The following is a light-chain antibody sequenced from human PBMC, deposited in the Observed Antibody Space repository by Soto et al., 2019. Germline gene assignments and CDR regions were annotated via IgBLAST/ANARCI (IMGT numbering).Light chain of an antibody. CDR2: QDS. CDR3: QAWDSSTAV. Sequence: SYELTQPPSVSVSPGQTASITCSGDELGDKYACWYQQKAGQSPVLVIYQDSKRPSGIPERFSGSNSGDTATLTISGTQAMDEADYYCQAWDSSTAVFGTGTKLTVL. V-gene: IGLV3-1*01. CDR1: ELGDKY. J-gene: IGLJ1*01.